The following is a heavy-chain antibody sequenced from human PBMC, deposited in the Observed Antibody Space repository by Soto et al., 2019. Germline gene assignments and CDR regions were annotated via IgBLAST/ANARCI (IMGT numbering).Heavy chain of an antibody. CDR1: GASISSGDYY. Sequence: QVQLQESGPGLVKPSQTLSLTCTVSGASISSGDYYWSWIRQPPGKGLEWIGYIYYSGSTFYNPSLKSRVTISVVTSKNQFSLTLYSVTAADPAVYYCARASGIVASELYWGQGTLVTVSS. V-gene: IGHV4-30-4*01. D-gene: IGHD1-26*01. CDR3: ARASGIVASELY. CDR2: IYYSGST. J-gene: IGHJ4*02.